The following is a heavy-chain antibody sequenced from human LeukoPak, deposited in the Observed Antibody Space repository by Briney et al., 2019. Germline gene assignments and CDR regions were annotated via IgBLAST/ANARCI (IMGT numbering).Heavy chain of an antibody. CDR2: IYYSGST. CDR1: GGSISSYY. D-gene: IGHD3-3*01. J-gene: IGHJ6*02. CDR3: ARVRRGSPYYVFWSGYRVYYYGMTS. V-gene: IGHV4-59*01. Sequence: PSETLSLTCTVSGGSISSYYWSWIRQPPGKGLEWIGYIYYSGSTNYNPSLKSRVTISVDTSKNQFSLKLSSVTAADTAVYYCARVRRGSPYYVFWSGYRVYYYGMTSGAKGPRSPSP.